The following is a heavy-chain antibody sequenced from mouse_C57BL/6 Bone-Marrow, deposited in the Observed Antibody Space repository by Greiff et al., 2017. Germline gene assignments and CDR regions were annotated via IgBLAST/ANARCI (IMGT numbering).Heavy chain of an antibody. CDR2: FHPYNDDT. CDR3: ARRRYDSSAAFDY. Sequence: QVQLQQPGAELVKPGASVKMSCKASGYTFTTYSIEWMKQNHGQSLEWIGNFHPYNDDTKYNEKFKGKATLTVEKSSSTVYLELSRLTSDYSAVYYCARRRYDSSAAFDYWGQGTLVTVSA. D-gene: IGHD1-1*01. J-gene: IGHJ3*01. CDR1: GYTFTTYS. V-gene: IGHV1-47*01.